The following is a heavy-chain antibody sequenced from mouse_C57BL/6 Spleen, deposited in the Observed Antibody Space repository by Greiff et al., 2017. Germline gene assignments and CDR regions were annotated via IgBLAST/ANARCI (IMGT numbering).Heavy chain of an antibody. V-gene: IGHV1-80*01. CDR3: ARGGITSSYFDY. Sequence: VKLMESGAELVKPGASVKISCKASGYAFSSYWMNWVKQRPGKGLEWIGQIYPGDGDTNYNGKFKGKATLTADKSSSTAYMQLSSLTSEDSAVYFCARGGITSSYFDYWGQGTTLTVSS. CDR1: GYAFSSYW. J-gene: IGHJ2*01. D-gene: IGHD2-4*01. CDR2: IYPGDGDT.